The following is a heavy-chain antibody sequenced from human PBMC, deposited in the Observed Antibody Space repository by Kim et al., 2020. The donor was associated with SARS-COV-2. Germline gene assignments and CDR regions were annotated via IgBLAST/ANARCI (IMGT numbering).Heavy chain of an antibody. CDR3: ARPDYGDYVDP. V-gene: IGHV4-39*01. CDR1: GGSISSSSYY. Sequence: SETLSLTCTVSGGSISSSSYYWGWIRQPPGKGLEWIGSIYYSGSTYYNPSLKSRVTISVDTSKNQFSLKLSSVTAADTAVYYCARPDYGDYVDPWGQGTLVTVSS. J-gene: IGHJ5*02. CDR2: IYYSGST. D-gene: IGHD4-17*01.